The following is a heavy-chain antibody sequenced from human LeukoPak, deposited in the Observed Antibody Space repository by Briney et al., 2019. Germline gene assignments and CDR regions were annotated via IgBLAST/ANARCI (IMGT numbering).Heavy chain of an antibody. D-gene: IGHD2-2*01. J-gene: IGHJ5*02. CDR1: GYSFTSYW. CDR2: IYPGDSDT. CDR3: ARSACSSTSCRGWSWFEP. V-gene: IGHV5-51*01. Sequence: GESLKISCKGSGYSFTSYWIGWVRQMPGKGLEWMGIIYPGDSDTRYSPSFQGQVTISADKSISTAYLQWSSLKASDTAMYYCARSACSSTSCRGWSWFEPWGQGTLVTASS.